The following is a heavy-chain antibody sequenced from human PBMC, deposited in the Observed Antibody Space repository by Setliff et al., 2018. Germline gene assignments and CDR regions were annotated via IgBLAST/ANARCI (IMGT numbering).Heavy chain of an antibody. J-gene: IGHJ4*02. D-gene: IGHD6-6*01. V-gene: IGHV3-23*01. Sequence: GGSLRLSCAVSGFTFSSYAMSWARQAPGKGLEWVSGISTSGVSTYYADSVKGRFTLSRDNSKNTLYLQMNSLRAEDTAVYYCARGSYSSSFGGQGTLVTVSS. CDR2: ISTSGVST. CDR3: ARGSYSSSF. CDR1: GFTFSSYA.